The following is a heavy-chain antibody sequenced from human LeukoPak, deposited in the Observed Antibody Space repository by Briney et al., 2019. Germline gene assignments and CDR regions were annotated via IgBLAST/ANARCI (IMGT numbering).Heavy chain of an antibody. CDR2: ISYDGSNK. Sequence: GGSLRLSCAASGFTFSSYAMSWVRQAPGKGLEWVAVISYDGSNKYYADSVKGRFTISRDNSKNTLYLQMNSLRAEDTAVYYCAKKWSGDYDSSGVNDAFDIWGQGTMVTVSS. CDR3: AKKWSGDYDSSGVNDAFDI. D-gene: IGHD3-22*01. CDR1: GFTFSSYA. J-gene: IGHJ3*02. V-gene: IGHV3-30*18.